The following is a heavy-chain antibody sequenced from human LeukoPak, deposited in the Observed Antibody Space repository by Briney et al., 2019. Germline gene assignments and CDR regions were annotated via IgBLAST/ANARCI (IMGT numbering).Heavy chain of an antibody. CDR3: AKNGAAAAALGS. CDR1: GFTFSSFG. Sequence: PGGSLRLSCSASGFTFSSFGMYWVRQAPGKGLEWVAFIRFDGANLYYSESVKGRFTISRDNSKDTLYLQMDSLTTEDTALYYCAKNGAAAAALGSWGQGTRVTVAS. V-gene: IGHV3-30*02. CDR2: IRFDGANL. J-gene: IGHJ4*02. D-gene: IGHD6-25*01.